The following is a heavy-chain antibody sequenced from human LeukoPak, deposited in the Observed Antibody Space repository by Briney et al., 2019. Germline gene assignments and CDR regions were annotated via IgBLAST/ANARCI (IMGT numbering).Heavy chain of an antibody. J-gene: IGHJ3*02. V-gene: IGHV1-69*13. CDR1: GGTFSSYA. CDR2: IIPIFGTA. Sequence: SVKVSCKASGGTFSSYAISWVRQAPGQGLEWMGGIIPIFGTANYAQKFQGRVTITADESASTAYMELSSLRSEDTAVYYCARDGLYCSSTSCYPIWGQGTMVTVSS. CDR3: ARDGLYCSSTSCYPI. D-gene: IGHD2-2*01.